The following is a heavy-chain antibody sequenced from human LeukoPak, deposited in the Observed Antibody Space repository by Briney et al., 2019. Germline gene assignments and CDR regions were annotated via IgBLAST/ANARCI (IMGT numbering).Heavy chain of an antibody. Sequence: GGSLRLSCAASGFTFSSYSMNWVRQAPGKGLEWVAFIRFDGSNNYYADSVKGRFTISRDTSKNTLYLQMNSLRAEDTAVYYCAKDRRHYYDSSGPFHYWGQGTLVTVSS. CDR2: IRFDGSNN. CDR3: AKDRRHYYDSSGPFHY. J-gene: IGHJ4*02. D-gene: IGHD3-22*01. V-gene: IGHV3-30*02. CDR1: GFTFSSYS.